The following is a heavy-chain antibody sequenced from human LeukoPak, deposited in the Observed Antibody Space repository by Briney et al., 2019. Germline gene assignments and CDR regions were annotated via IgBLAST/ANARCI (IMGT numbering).Heavy chain of an antibody. CDR3: ARHHKSDHGYSSGWGPATNFDY. J-gene: IGHJ4*02. CDR2: IYYSGST. D-gene: IGHD6-19*01. V-gene: IGHV4-59*01. CDR1: GGSISSYY. Sequence: PSETLSLTCTVSGGSISSYYWSWIRQPPGKGLEWIGYIYYSGSTNYNPSLKSRVTISVDTSKNQFSLKLSSVTAADTAVYYCARHHKSDHGYSSGWGPATNFDYWGQGTLVTVSS.